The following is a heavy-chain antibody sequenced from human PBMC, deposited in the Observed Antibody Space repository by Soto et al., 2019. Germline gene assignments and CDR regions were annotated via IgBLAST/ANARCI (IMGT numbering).Heavy chain of an antibody. Sequence: ASVKVSCKASGYTFTSYGISWVRQAPGQGLEWMGWISAYNGNTNYAQKLQGRVTMTTDTSTSTAYMELRSLRSDDTAVYYCARINVPFYPYYYAGMDAWGQGTTVTVSS. D-gene: IGHD3-3*01. CDR2: ISAYNGNT. J-gene: IGHJ6*02. V-gene: IGHV1-18*01. CDR3: ARINVPFYPYYYAGMDA. CDR1: GYTFTSYG.